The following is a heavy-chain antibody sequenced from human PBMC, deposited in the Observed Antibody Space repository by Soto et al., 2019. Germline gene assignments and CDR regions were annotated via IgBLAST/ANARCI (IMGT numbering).Heavy chain of an antibody. J-gene: IGHJ4*02. CDR2: VYWDDAK. V-gene: IGHV2-5*02. CDR3: AHRSSASLFDY. CDR1: GFSLSTTGLG. D-gene: IGHD2-15*01. Sequence: QITLKESGPTLVKPTKTLTLTCTFFGFSLSTTGLGVGWIRQSPGKALECLAVVYWDDAKRYSPSLRSRLTITKDTSKNLVFLTMTNMDPVDTATYFCAHRSSASLFDYWGQGTVVTVSS.